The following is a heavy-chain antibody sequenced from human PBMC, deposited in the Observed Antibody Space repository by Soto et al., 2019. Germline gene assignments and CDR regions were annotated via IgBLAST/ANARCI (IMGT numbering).Heavy chain of an antibody. CDR2: IIPILGIA. Sequence: QVQLVQSGAEVKKPGSSVKVSCKASRGTFSSYTISWVRQAPGQGLEWMGRIIPILGIANYAQKFQGKVTITADGSTSTAYMELSSLRSEDTAVYYCASATVGTYYYYSGMDVWGQGTTVTVSS. CDR1: RGTFSSYT. V-gene: IGHV1-69*02. CDR3: ASATVGTYYYYSGMDV. D-gene: IGHD4-17*01. J-gene: IGHJ6*02.